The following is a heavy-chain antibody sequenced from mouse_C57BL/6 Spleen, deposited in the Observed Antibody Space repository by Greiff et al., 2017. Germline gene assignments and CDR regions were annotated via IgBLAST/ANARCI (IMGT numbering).Heavy chain of an antibody. CDR1: GYAFTNYL. Sequence: VQLQQSGAELVRPGTSVKVSCKASGYAFTNYLIEWVKQRPGQGLEWIGVINPGSGGTNYNEKFKGKATLTADKSSSTAYMQLSSLTSEDSAVYFCARRAYYSNYYAMDDWGQGTSVTVSS. CDR2: INPGSGGT. J-gene: IGHJ4*01. CDR3: ARRAYYSNYYAMDD. D-gene: IGHD2-5*01. V-gene: IGHV1-54*01.